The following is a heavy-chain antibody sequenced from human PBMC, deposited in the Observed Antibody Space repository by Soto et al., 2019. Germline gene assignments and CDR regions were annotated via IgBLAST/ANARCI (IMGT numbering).Heavy chain of an antibody. J-gene: IGHJ5*02. CDR1: GYTFTDYY. V-gene: IGHV1-2*02. CDR3: ARARPPFNWFDL. CDR2: INLNSGDT. D-gene: IGHD6-6*01. Sequence: ASVKVSCKASGYTFTDYYMEWVRQAPGQGLEWMGWINLNSGDTNFAQQFQGRVTMTRDTSITTAYMDLTRLRSDDTAVYYCARARPPFNWFDLWGQGTLVTVSS.